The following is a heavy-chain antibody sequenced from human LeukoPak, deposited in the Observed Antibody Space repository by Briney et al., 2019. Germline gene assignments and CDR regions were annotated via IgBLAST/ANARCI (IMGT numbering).Heavy chain of an antibody. V-gene: IGHV3-21*04. J-gene: IGHJ6*02. CDR1: GFTFSSYS. D-gene: IGHD3-16*01. CDR3: ARGGGLDV. CDR2: ISSSSSYI. Sequence: GGSLRLSCAASGFTFSSYSMNWVRQAPGKGLEWVSSISSSSSYIYYADSVKGRFTISRDNTKNSLYLQMSNLRAEDTAVYFCARGGGLDVWGQGATVTVSS.